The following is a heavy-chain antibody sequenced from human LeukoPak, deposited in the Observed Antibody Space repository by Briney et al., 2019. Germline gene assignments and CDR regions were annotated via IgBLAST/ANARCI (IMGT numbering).Heavy chain of an antibody. CDR2: INHSGST. V-gene: IGHV4-34*01. J-gene: IGHJ6*02. CDR3: ARSRVLGDCSSTSCRYYYYYGMDV. Sequence: SETLSLTCAVYGGSFSGYYWSWIRQPPGKGLEWIGEINHSGSTNYNPSLKSRVTISVDTSKNQFSLKLSSVTAADTAVYYCARSRVLGDCSSTSCRYYYYYGMDVWGQGTAVTVSS. CDR1: GGSFSGYY. D-gene: IGHD2-2*01.